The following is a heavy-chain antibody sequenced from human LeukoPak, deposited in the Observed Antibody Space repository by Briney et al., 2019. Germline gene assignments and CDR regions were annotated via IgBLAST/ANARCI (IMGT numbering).Heavy chain of an antibody. V-gene: IGHV3-30*04. CDR3: ARDQPYFDS. Sequence: PGGSLRLSCAASGFTFSSYAMHWVRQAPGKGLEWVGVISYDGTDKYYADSVKGRFTISRDNSKNTLYLQMNSLRVEDTADYFCARDQPYFDSWGQGTLVTVSP. CDR2: ISYDGTDK. CDR1: GFTFSSYA. J-gene: IGHJ4*02.